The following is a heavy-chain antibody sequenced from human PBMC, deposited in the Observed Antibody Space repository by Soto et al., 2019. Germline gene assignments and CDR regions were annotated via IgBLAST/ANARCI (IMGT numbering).Heavy chain of an antibody. CDR2: IKSSGSPT. Sequence: EEQLLESGGGWVQPGGSRRLSCAASGFTFAAYAMTWVRLAPGRGLEWVLGIKSSGSPTDYPESVKGRFTVSRDNLMNTLFLDMNGLRVEDTAIYYCAKAPRWGASGDWYFDLWGRGTLVTVSS. CDR1: GFTFAAYA. V-gene: IGHV3-23*05. J-gene: IGHJ2*01. D-gene: IGHD1-26*01. CDR3: AKAPRWGASGDWYFDL.